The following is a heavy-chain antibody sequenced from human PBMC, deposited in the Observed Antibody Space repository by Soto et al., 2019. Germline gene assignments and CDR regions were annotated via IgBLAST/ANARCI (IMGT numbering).Heavy chain of an antibody. D-gene: IGHD2-21*02. Sequence: SVKVSCKASGGTLSSYAISWVRQAPGQGLEWMGGIIPIFGTANYAQKFQGRVTITADESTSTAYMELSSLRSEDTAVYYCAQSDGGYYYYGMDVWGQGTTVTVSS. V-gene: IGHV1-69*13. CDR3: AQSDGGYYYYGMDV. CDR2: IIPIFGTA. CDR1: GGTLSSYA. J-gene: IGHJ6*02.